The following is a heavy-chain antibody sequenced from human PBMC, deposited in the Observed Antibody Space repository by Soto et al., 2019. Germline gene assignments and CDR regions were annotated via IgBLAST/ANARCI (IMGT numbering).Heavy chain of an antibody. J-gene: IGHJ6*02. Sequence: PSETLSLTCTVSGGSISSGGYYWSWIRQHPGKGLEWIGYIYYSGSTYYNPSLKGRVTISVDTSKNQFSLKLSSVTAADTAVYYCARQPAAGRERESDGMDVWGQGTTVTVSS. CDR2: IYYSGST. CDR3: ARQPAAGRERESDGMDV. V-gene: IGHV4-31*03. D-gene: IGHD6-13*01. CDR1: GGSISSGGYY.